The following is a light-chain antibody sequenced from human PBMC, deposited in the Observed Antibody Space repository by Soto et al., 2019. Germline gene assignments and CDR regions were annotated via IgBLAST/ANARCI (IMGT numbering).Light chain of an antibody. CDR3: SSYTTSTTQV. CDR1: SNDVGSYQF. CDR2: EVR. J-gene: IGLJ3*02. Sequence: QSALPQPASVSGSPGQSITISCTGSSNDVGSYQFVSWYQQHPGKAPKLMIYEVRNRPSGVSDRFSGSKSGKTASLTIFGLQAEDEADYYCSSYTTSTTQVFGGGTQLTVL. V-gene: IGLV2-14*01.